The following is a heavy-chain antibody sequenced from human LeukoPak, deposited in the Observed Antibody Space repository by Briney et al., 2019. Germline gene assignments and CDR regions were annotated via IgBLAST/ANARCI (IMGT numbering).Heavy chain of an antibody. CDR1: GFTFKSYG. J-gene: IGHJ5*02. V-gene: IGHV3-23*01. D-gene: IGHD6-13*01. CDR2: ISGTGGAT. CDR3: AHPTEYSSSWYGNWFDP. Sequence: GGSLRLSCAVSGFTFKSYGMSWVRQAPGKGLEWVSSISGTGGATYYADSVKGRFTISRDNSKNTLYLQMNSLRAEDTAVYYCAHPTEYSSSWYGNWFDPWGQGTLVTVSS.